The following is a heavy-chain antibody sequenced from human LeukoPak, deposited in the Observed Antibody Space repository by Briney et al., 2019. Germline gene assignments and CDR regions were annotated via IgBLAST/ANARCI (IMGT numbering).Heavy chain of an antibody. CDR2: IYYSGGT. CDR1: GGSISSYY. J-gene: IGHJ3*02. D-gene: IGHD5-18*01. CDR3: ACADTAFTFDI. Sequence: SETLSLTCTVSGGSISSYYWSWIRQPPGKGLEWIGYIYYSGGTNYNPSLKSRVTISVDTSKNQFSLKLSSVTAADTAVYYCACADTAFTFDIWGQGTMVTVSS. V-gene: IGHV4-59*08.